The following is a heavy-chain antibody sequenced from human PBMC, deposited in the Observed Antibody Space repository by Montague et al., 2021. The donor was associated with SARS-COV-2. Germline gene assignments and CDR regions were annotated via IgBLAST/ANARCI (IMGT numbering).Heavy chain of an antibody. CDR2: IYDSGST. Sequence: SETLSLTCTVSGGSISSNNYYWVWIPPPPGKGLEWIGSIYDSGSTYYXPSLKSQVTISAATSKNRFSLKLNSVTAADTAVYYCTRRGRKLLPVATTIGGFDVWGPGTMVTVSS. J-gene: IGHJ3*01. CDR3: TRRGRKLLPVATTIGGFDV. CDR1: GGSISSNNYY. D-gene: IGHD5-12*01. V-gene: IGHV4-39*02.